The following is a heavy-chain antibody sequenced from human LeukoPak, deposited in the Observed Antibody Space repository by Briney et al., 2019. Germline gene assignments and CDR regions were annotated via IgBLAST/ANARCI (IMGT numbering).Heavy chain of an antibody. Sequence: ASVKVSCKASGYTFSTYGITWVRQGPGQGLEWMGWISADNGNTHYAQNFQGRVTMTTDISTGTAYLELWSLRSDDTAVYYCARDRSRFSGSYYPNWFDPWGQGTLVTVSS. CDR2: ISADNGNT. D-gene: IGHD3-10*01. V-gene: IGHV1-18*01. CDR1: GYTFSTYG. CDR3: ARDRSRFSGSYYPNWFDP. J-gene: IGHJ5*02.